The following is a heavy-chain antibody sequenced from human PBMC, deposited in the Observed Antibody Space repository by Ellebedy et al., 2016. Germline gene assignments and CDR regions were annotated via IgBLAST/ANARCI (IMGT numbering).Heavy chain of an antibody. D-gene: IGHD5-12*01. J-gene: IGHJ4*02. CDR2: IFHGGST. V-gene: IGHV4-30-2*05. Sequence: SETLSLTXAVSGGSITSGTYSWSWIRQPPGKGLEWIGHIFHGGSTYYKPSLKSRATISVDTSKNQFSLKLSSVTAADTAMYYCARVATGDWGQGTLVTVAS. CDR1: GGSITSGTYS. CDR3: ARVATGD.